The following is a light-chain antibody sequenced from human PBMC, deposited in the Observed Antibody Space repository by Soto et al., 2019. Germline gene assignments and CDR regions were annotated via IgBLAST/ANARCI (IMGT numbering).Light chain of an antibody. CDR1: TRDVGIYNL. CDR2: EVD. CDR3: SSYARSRWV. J-gene: IGLJ3*02. V-gene: IGLV2-23*02. Sequence: QSALTQPASVSGSPGQSITISCSGTTRDVGIYNLVSWYQQHPGKAPKLVIYEVDKRPSGVSNRFSGSRSGNTASLTISGLQSEDEADYYCSSYARSRWVFGGGTKLTVL.